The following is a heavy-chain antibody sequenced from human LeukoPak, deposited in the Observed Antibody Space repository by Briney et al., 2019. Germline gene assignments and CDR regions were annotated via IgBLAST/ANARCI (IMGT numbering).Heavy chain of an antibody. Sequence: SETLSLTCTVSGGSISSSSYYWGWIRQPPGKGLEWIGSIYYSGSTYYNPSLKSRVTISVDTSKNQFSLKLSSVTAADTAVYYCARVVYCSGGSCYSVAFDIWGQGTMVTVSS. CDR2: IYYSGST. V-gene: IGHV4-39*07. J-gene: IGHJ3*02. CDR3: ARVVYCSGGSCYSVAFDI. CDR1: GGSISSSSYY. D-gene: IGHD2-15*01.